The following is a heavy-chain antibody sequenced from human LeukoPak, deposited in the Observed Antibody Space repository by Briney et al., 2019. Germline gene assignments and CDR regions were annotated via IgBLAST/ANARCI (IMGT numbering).Heavy chain of an antibody. CDR3: GRTTLSDILTGYDYFDY. Sequence: SLTLSCAASGFTFDDYALDWLRQAQGQGLEWVSGISWNSGITAYADPVKGRFTISRDNAKNCLYLQMNRLRAEDTAVYYCGRTTLSDILTGYDYFDYWGQGTLVTVSS. J-gene: IGHJ4*02. CDR2: ISWNSGIT. CDR1: GFTFDDYA. D-gene: IGHD3-9*01. V-gene: IGHV3-9*01.